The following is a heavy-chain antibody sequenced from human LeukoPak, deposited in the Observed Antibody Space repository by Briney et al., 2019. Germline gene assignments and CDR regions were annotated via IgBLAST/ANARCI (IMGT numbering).Heavy chain of an antibody. CDR3: AKAVIFGGYDY. D-gene: IGHD3-3*02. Sequence: GGSLRLSCAASGFTFSSYAMSWVRQAPGKGLEWVSTISGGGGRTYYADSVKGRYTISRDNSKNTLYLQMNSLRAEHTAVYYCAKAVIFGGYDYWGQGTLVTVSS. J-gene: IGHJ4*02. CDR1: GFTFSSYA. V-gene: IGHV3-23*01. CDR2: ISGGGGRT.